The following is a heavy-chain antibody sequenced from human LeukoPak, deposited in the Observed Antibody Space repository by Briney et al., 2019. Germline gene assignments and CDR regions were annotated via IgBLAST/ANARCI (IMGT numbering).Heavy chain of an antibody. Sequence: PGGSLRLSCAASGFTFSSYYMYWVRQAPGKGLEWVTFISDDGVKKYYADSVKGRFSISRDNYKKTLYLHMDSLRAEDTAVYFCARVWETQYYFDHWGQGTLVTVPS. J-gene: IGHJ4*02. V-gene: IGHV3-30-3*01. CDR3: ARVWETQYYFDH. CDR2: ISDDGVKK. CDR1: GFTFSSYY. D-gene: IGHD1-26*01.